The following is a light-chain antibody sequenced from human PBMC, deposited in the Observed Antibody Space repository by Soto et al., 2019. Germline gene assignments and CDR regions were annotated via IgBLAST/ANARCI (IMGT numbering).Light chain of an antibody. CDR2: AAS. V-gene: IGKV1-8*01. J-gene: IGKJ1*01. CDR1: QGISSY. Sequence: AIRMTQSPSSFSTSTGDRVTITCRASQGISSYLAWYQQKPGKAPKLLIYAASTLQSGVPSRFSGSGSGTDFTLTISCLQSADFATYYCHPYYSYRRTFAPGTKV. CDR3: HPYYSYRRT.